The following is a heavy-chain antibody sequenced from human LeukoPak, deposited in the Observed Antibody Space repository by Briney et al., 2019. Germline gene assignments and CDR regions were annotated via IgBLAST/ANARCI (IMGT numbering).Heavy chain of an antibody. CDR1: GFTVSSNY. Sequence: GGSLRLSCAASGFTVSSNYMSWVRQAPGKGLEWVANIKQDGSEKYYVDSVKGRFTISRDNAKNSLYLQMNSLRAEDTAVYYCARVLMVNAFDIWGQGTMVTVSS. J-gene: IGHJ3*02. CDR2: IKQDGSEK. CDR3: ARVLMVNAFDI. D-gene: IGHD5-18*01. V-gene: IGHV3-7*01.